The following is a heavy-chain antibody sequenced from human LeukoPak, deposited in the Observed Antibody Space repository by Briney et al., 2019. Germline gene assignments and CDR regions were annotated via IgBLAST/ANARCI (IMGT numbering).Heavy chain of an antibody. Sequence: SETLSLTCAVYGGSFSGYYWSWIRQPPGKGLEWSGEINHSGSTNYNPSLKSRVTISVDTSKNQFSLKLSSVTAADTADYYCAREYVNCTNGVCYWYFDLWGRGTLVTVSS. CDR1: GGSFSGYY. V-gene: IGHV4-34*01. D-gene: IGHD2-8*01. J-gene: IGHJ2*01. CDR3: AREYVNCTNGVCYWYFDL. CDR2: INHSGST.